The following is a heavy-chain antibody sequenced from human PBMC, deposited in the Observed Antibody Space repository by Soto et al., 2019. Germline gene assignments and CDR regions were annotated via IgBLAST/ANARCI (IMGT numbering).Heavy chain of an antibody. CDR3: ALHYGAGSNYYYYGMHV. J-gene: IGHJ6*02. D-gene: IGHD3-10*01. V-gene: IGHV1-69*12. CDR2: IIPIFGTA. Sequence: QVQLVQSGAEVKKPGSSVKVSCKASGGTFSSYAISWVRQAPGQGLEWMGGIIPIFGTADYAQKFQGRVTITAAESTSTAYMELSSLRSEDTAVYYCALHYGAGSNYYYYGMHVWGQGSTVTVSS. CDR1: GGTFSSYA.